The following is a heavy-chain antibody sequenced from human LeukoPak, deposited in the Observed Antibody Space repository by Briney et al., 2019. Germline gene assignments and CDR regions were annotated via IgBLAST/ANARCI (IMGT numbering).Heavy chain of an antibody. CDR1: GFTFSSYA. J-gene: IGHJ4*02. CDR3: ARRYCSSTSCYPLRIGDPDY. CDR2: ISYDGSNK. V-gene: IGHV3-30-3*01. Sequence: PGGSLRLSCAASGFTFSSYAMHWVRQAPGKGLEWVAVISYDGSNKYYADSVKGRFTISRDNSKNTLYLQMNSLRAEDTAVYYCARRYCSSTSCYPLRIGDPDYWGQGTLVTVSS. D-gene: IGHD2-2*01.